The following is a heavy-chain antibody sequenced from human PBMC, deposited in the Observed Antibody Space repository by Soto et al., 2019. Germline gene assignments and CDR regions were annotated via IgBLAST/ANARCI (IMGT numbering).Heavy chain of an antibody. Sequence: GGSLRLSCAASGFTFSSYAMNWVRQAPGKGLEWVSTITGSGGTTYYADSVKGRFIISRDNSKHTLYLQMNSLRTEDTAVYYCARASDYGDYVTAFDIWGQGTMVTVS. CDR3: ARASDYGDYVTAFDI. V-gene: IGHV3-23*01. CDR2: ITGSGGTT. CDR1: GFTFSSYA. D-gene: IGHD4-17*01. J-gene: IGHJ3*02.